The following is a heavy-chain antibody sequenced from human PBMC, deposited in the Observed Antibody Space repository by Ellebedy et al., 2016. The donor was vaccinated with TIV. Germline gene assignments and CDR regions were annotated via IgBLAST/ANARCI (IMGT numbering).Heavy chain of an antibody. CDR2: ISSTGSRT. Sequence: GESLKISCAASGFTLSSYAMSWVRQAPGEGLEWVSTISSTGSRTYYADSVEGRFIISRDNSKKTRYLQMNSLRAEDTAVYYCAKGRGGGSDTSAPRYYFDYWGLGTLVTVSS. CDR1: GFTLSSYA. J-gene: IGHJ4*02. CDR3: AKGRGGGSDTSAPRYYFDY. D-gene: IGHD3-22*01. V-gene: IGHV3-23*01.